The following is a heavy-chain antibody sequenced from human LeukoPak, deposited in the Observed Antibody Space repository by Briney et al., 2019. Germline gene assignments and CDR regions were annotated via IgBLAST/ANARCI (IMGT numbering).Heavy chain of an antibody. CDR3: ARDRAEYYDFWSGYSSTNDAFDI. CDR1: GFTFSSYS. V-gene: IGHV3-48*01. D-gene: IGHD3-3*01. Sequence: GGSLRLSCAASGFTFSSYSMNWVRQGPGKGLEWVSYISSSSSTIYYADSVKGRFTISRDNAKNSLYLQMNSLRAEDTAVYYCARDRAEYYDFWSGYSSTNDAFDIWGQGTMVTVSS. J-gene: IGHJ3*02. CDR2: ISSSSSTI.